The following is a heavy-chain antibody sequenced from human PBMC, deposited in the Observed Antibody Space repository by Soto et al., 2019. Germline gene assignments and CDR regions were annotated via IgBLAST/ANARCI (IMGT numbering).Heavy chain of an antibody. CDR2: IYYSGST. J-gene: IGHJ5*01. D-gene: IGHD1-1*01. Sequence: SETLSLTCTVSGGSVSSGSYYWSWIRQPPGKGLEWIGYIYYSGSTNYNPSLKSRVTISVDTSKNQFSLKLSSVTAADTAVYYCARHVAMPTIVRSDAGGHGTLVTVSS. V-gene: IGHV4-61*01. CDR1: GGSVSSGSYY. CDR3: ARHVAMPTIVRSDA.